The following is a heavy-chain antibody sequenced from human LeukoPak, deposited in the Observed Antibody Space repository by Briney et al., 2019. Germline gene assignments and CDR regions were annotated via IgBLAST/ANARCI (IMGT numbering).Heavy chain of an antibody. D-gene: IGHD3-22*01. V-gene: IGHV3-43*01. CDR2: ITWDGTRT. CDR3: TKETTMIVGGQYFDY. J-gene: IGHJ4*02. CDR1: GFTFDDYS. Sequence: GGSLRLSCAASGFTFDDYSMHWVRQAPGKGLEWVSLITWDGTRTYYADSVKGRFSVSRDNSKNSLYLQMNSLRTEDTALYYCTKETTMIVGGQYFDYWGQGTLVTVSS.